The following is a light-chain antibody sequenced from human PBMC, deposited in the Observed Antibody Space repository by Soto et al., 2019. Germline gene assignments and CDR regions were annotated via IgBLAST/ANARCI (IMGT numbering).Light chain of an antibody. CDR1: QSVSSY. Sequence: EIVLTQSPSTLSFSPVERSTLSFIASQSVSSYLAWYQQKPGQAPRLLIYGASNRDTGIPARFSGSGSGTEFTLNISSLQSEDFAVYYCQQYTNWLLTFGGGTKVDIK. V-gene: IGKV3-15*01. J-gene: IGKJ4*01. CDR2: GAS. CDR3: QQYTNWLLT.